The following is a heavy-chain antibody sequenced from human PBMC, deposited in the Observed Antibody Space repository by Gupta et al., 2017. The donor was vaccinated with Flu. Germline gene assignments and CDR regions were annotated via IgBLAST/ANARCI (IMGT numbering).Heavy chain of an antibody. Sequence: QVQLQESGPGLVKPSQTLSLTCSVSGGSISSGSYYWSWIRQPAGKGLEWIGRIYTSGSTNYNPSLKSRVTIAVDTSKNQFSLRLSSVTAADTAVDSGARDRYSSRWNYFDYWGQGTRGTVS. CDR1: GGSISSGSYY. CDR2: IYTSGST. V-gene: IGHV4-61*02. CDR3: ARDRYSSRWNYFDY. J-gene: IGHJ4*02. D-gene: IGHD6-13*01.